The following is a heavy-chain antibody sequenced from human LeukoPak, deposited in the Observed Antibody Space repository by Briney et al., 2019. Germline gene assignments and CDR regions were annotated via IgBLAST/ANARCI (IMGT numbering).Heavy chain of an antibody. CDR1: GYTLTELS. CDR3: ATDLSIAAAGTRWFDP. J-gene: IGHJ5*02. V-gene: IGHV1-24*01. CDR2: FDPEDGET. D-gene: IGHD6-13*01. Sequence: ASVKVSCKVSGYTLTELSMHWVRHAPGKGLEWMGGFDPEDGETIYAQKFQGRVTMTEDTSTDTAYMELSSLRSEDTAVYYCATDLSIAAAGTRWFDPWGQGTLVTVSS.